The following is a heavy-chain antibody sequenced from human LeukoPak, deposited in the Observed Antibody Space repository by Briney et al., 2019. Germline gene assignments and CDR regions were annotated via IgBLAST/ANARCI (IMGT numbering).Heavy chain of an antibody. V-gene: IGHV3-7*04. CDR1: GFTFSTYW. CDR2: IKPDGSEK. J-gene: IGHJ4*02. CDR3: ARGASY. Sequence: GSLRLSCAVSGFTFSTYWMNWVRQAPGKGPEWVANIKPDGSEKFYVDSAKGRFTVSRDNAKNLLYLQMNSLRAEDTALYYCARGASYWGQGTLVTVSS.